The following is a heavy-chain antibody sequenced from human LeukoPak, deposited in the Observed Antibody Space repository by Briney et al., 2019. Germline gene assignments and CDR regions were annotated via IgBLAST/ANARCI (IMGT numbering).Heavy chain of an antibody. CDR2: IVGSGGST. J-gene: IGHJ4*02. D-gene: IGHD3-9*01. V-gene: IGHV3-23*01. CDR1: GFTSSGYA. Sequence: GGSLRLSCAASGFTSSGYAMSWVRQAPGKGLEWVSAIVGSGGSTYYADSVKGRFTISRDNPKNTLYLQMNSLRAEDTAVYYCAKWGDYDILTGYYDSDYWGQGTLVTVSS. CDR3: AKWGDYDILTGYYDSDY.